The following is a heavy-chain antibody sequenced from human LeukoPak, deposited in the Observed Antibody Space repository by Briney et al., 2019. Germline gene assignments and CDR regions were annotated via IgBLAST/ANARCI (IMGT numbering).Heavy chain of an antibody. Sequence: GASVKVSCKASGYTFTGYYMHWVRQAPGQGLEWMGWINPNSGGTNYAQKFQGRVTKTRDTSISTAYMELSKLRSDDTAVYYCARARGYSGYDAFDIWGQGTMVTVSS. V-gene: IGHV1-2*02. CDR1: GYTFTGYY. CDR2: INPNSGGT. D-gene: IGHD5-12*01. CDR3: ARARGYSGYDAFDI. J-gene: IGHJ3*02.